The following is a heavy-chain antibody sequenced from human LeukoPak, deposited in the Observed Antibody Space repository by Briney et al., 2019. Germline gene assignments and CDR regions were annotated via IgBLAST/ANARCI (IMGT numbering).Heavy chain of an antibody. CDR3: ARLREEYPVDY. CDR2: INHSGST. CDR1: GGSFSGYY. Sequence: PSETLSLTCAVYGGSFSGYYWSWIRQPPGKGLEWIGEINHSGSTNYNPSLKSRVTISVDTSKNQFSLKLSSVTAADTAVYYCARLREEYPVDYWGQGTLVTVSS. J-gene: IGHJ4*02. V-gene: IGHV4-34*01. D-gene: IGHD4-17*01.